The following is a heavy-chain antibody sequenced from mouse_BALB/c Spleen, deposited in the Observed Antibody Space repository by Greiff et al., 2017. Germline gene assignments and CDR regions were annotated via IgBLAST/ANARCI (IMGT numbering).Heavy chain of an antibody. CDR3: TSHYYGSFAY. Sequence: VQLKESGAELVKPGASVKLSCKASGYTFTSYYMYWVKQRPGQGLEWIGEINPSNGGTNFNEKFKSKATLTVDKSSSTAYMQLSSLTSEDSAVYYCTSHYYGSFAYWGQGTLVTVSA. CDR2: INPSNGGT. D-gene: IGHD1-2*01. CDR1: GYTFTSYY. V-gene: IGHV1S81*02. J-gene: IGHJ3*01.